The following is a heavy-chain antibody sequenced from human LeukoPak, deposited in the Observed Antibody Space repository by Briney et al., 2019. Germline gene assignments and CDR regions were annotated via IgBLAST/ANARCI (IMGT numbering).Heavy chain of an antibody. CDR3: ARVHGYYSSSWSGFSRHGKLYDY. D-gene: IGHD6-13*01. CDR1: SGSISTSNYY. V-gene: IGHV4-61*05. J-gene: IGHJ4*02. CDR2: IYYSGST. Sequence: SETLSLTCTVSSGSISTSNYYWSWIRQPPGKGLEWIGYIYYSGSTNYNPSLKSRVTISVDTSKNQFSLKLSSVTAADTAVYYCARVHGYYSSSWSGFSRHGKLYDYWGQGTLVTVSS.